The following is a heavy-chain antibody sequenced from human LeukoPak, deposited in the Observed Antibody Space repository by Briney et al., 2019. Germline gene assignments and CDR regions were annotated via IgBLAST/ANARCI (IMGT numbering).Heavy chain of an antibody. Sequence: SETLSLTCTVSGGSTSSGNYYWGWIRQPPGKGLEWIGGISSSGNTYYNPSLKSRITISIDTSKNHFSLKLSSVTAADTAIYYCARQSSHYYGSGTFRHFDYWGQGTLVSVSS. J-gene: IGHJ4*02. CDR1: GGSTSSGNYY. D-gene: IGHD3-10*01. CDR3: ARQSSHYYGSGTFRHFDY. CDR2: ISSSGNT. V-gene: IGHV4-39*01.